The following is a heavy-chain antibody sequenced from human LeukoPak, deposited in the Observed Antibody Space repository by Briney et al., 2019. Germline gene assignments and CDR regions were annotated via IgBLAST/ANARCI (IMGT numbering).Heavy chain of an antibody. CDR3: ARGGSRDYVWGSYRPGAFDI. CDR1: GFTVSSNY. V-gene: IGHV3-66*01. J-gene: IGHJ3*02. D-gene: IGHD3-16*02. CDR2: IYSGGST. Sequence: GGSLRLSCAASGFTVSSNYMSWVRQAPGKGLEWVSVIYSGGSTYYADSVKGRFTISRDNSKNTLYLQMNSLRAEDTAVYYCARGGSRDYVWGSYRPGAFDIWGQGTMVTVSS.